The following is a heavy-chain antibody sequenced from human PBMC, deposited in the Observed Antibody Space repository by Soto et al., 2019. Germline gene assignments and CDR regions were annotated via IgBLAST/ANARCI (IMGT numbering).Heavy chain of an antibody. D-gene: IGHD1-26*01. J-gene: IGHJ4*02. CDR1: GGTFSSYA. Sequence: QVQLVQSGAEVKKPGSSVKVSCKASGGTFSSYAISWVRQAPGQGREWMGGTIPIFGTANYAQKFQGSVTITADESTSTAYLELSSLSSEDTAVYYCARGGSYHPVYYFDYWGQGTLVTVSS. CDR3: ARGGSYHPVYYFDY. V-gene: IGHV1-69*12. CDR2: TIPIFGTA.